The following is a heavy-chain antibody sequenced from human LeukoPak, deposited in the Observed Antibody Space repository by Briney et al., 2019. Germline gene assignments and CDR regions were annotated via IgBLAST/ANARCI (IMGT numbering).Heavy chain of an antibody. D-gene: IGHD2-21*01. CDR2: ISTYNGNT. CDR3: ARDGGPPRTFRYNGLDV. Sequence: ASVKVSCKASGYTFINYDISWVRQAPGHGLEWRGGISTYNGNTNYALELQGRVTMTTDRSTSTAYMEVRSLRSDDTAVYYCARDGGPPRTFRYNGLDVWGQGTTVTVSS. CDR1: GYTFINYD. J-gene: IGHJ6*02. V-gene: IGHV1-18*01.